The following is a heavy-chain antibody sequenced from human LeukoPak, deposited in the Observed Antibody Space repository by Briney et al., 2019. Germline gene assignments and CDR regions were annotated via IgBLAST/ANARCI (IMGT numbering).Heavy chain of an antibody. CDR3: ARVFWSGYYTDWFDP. V-gene: IGHV4-59*01. CDR1: GGSISSYY. CDR2: IYYSGST. J-gene: IGHJ5*02. Sequence: PSETLSLTCTVSGGSISSYYWSWIRQPPGKGLEWIGYIYYSGSTNYNPSLKSRVTISVDTSKNQFSLKLSSVTAADTAVYYCARVFWSGYYTDWFDPWGQGTLVTVSS. D-gene: IGHD3-3*01.